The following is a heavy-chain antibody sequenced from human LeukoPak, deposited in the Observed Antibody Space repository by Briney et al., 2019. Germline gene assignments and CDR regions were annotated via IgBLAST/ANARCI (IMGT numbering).Heavy chain of an antibody. D-gene: IGHD5-18*01. CDR1: GFTFNNYA. Sequence: PGGSLRLSCAASGFTFNNYAMSWVRQAPGKGLEWVSGISDSGRATYYTDSVRGRCTISRDNSKNTVYLQMSNLRAEDTAVYFCARHDSFTPYRGPGSTVTVSS. V-gene: IGHV3-23*01. J-gene: IGHJ4*02. CDR3: ARHDSFTPY. CDR2: ISDSGRAT.